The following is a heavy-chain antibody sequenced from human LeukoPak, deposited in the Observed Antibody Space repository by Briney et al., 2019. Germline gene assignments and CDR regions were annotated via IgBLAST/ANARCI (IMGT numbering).Heavy chain of an antibody. Sequence: ASVKVSCKASGYTFTSYYMHWVRQAPGQGLEWMGIINPSGGSTSYAQKFQGRVTMTRDTSTSTVYMELSSLRSEDTAVYYCARGRPGTMIVVVNFFDYWGQGTLVTVSS. CDR2: INPSGGST. V-gene: IGHV1-46*01. CDR3: ARGRPGTMIVVVNFFDY. CDR1: GYTFTSYY. D-gene: IGHD3-22*01. J-gene: IGHJ4*02.